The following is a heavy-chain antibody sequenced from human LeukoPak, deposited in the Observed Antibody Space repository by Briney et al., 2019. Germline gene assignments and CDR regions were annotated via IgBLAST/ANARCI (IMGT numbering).Heavy chain of an antibody. D-gene: IGHD2-2*01. CDR2: ISSSGSTI. CDR1: GFTFSSYE. CDR3: AKEDLCSSTSCYDVGGGYYFDY. V-gene: IGHV3-48*03. J-gene: IGHJ4*02. Sequence: QPGGSLRLSCAASGFTFSSYEMNWVRQAPGKGLEWVSYISSSGSTIYYADSVKGRFTISRDNSKNTLYLQMSSLRAEDTAVYYCAKEDLCSSTSCYDVGGGYYFDYWGQGTLVTVSS.